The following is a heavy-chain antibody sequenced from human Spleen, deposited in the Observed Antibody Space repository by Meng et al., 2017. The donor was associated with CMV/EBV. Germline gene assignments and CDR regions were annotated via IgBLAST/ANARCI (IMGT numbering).Heavy chain of an antibody. CDR2: ISNSGGMM. CDR3: ARETHNEFWNGFLYYGMDV. J-gene: IGHJ6*02. D-gene: IGHD3-3*01. Sequence: GGSLRLSCAASGFTFSDHYMSWIRQAPGKGLEWVSYISNSGGMMHYADSVRGRFTISRDNAKNSLSLQMNSLRAEDTAVYYCARETHNEFWNGFLYYGMDVWGQGTTVTVSS. CDR1: GFTFSDHY. V-gene: IGHV3-11*01.